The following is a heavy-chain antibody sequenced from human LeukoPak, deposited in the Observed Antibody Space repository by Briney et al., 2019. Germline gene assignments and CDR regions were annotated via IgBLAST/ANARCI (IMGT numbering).Heavy chain of an antibody. CDR3: ARRYCSSASCYGDY. V-gene: IGHV3-48*01. CDR1: GFTFSSYS. CDR2: ISSSSSAI. J-gene: IGHJ4*02. D-gene: IGHD2-2*01. Sequence: GGSLRLSCAASGFTFSSYSMKWVRQAPGKGLEWVSSISSSSSAIYYADSVKGRFTISRDNAKNSLYLQMNSLRAEDTAVYYCARRYCSSASCYGDYWGQGTLVTVSS.